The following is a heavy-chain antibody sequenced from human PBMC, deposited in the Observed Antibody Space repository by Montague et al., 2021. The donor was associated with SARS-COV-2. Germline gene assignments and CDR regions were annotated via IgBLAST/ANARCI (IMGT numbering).Heavy chain of an antibody. V-gene: IGHV4-39*01. D-gene: IGHD3-10*01. CDR2: SYYSGTT. Sequence: SETLSLTCTVSGDSFNSPKYYCAWIRQPPGKGLEWIGSSYYSGTTYDNPSLRSQVTISVGTSKTQFSLKMNSVTAADTAVYYCARGSYGSGSYHAFDIRGQGTVVAVSS. CDR1: GDSFNSPKYY. J-gene: IGHJ3*02. CDR3: ARGSYGSGSYHAFDI.